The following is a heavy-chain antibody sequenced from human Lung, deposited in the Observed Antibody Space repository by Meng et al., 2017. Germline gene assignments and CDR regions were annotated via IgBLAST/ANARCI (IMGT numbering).Heavy chain of an antibody. Sequence: ASVKVSCKASGYTFTGYYMHWVRQAPGQGLEWMGWINPNSGRTNKAQKFQGRVTMTSDTSISTAYMELSRLRSDDTAVYYWARDGSIGCGELLPFGYWGQGTLVTVSS. CDR2: INPNSGRT. CDR3: ARDGSIGCGELLPFGY. V-gene: IGHV1-2*02. J-gene: IGHJ4*02. CDR1: GYTFTGYY. D-gene: IGHD3-10*01.